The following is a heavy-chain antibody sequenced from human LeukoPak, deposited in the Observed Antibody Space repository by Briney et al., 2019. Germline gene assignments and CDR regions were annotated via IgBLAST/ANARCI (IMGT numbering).Heavy chain of an antibody. CDR1: GFTFSSYA. CDR2: ISYDGSNK. CDR3: ASLWDDGY. J-gene: IGHJ4*02. Sequence: GGSLRLSCAASGFTFSSYAMHWVRQAPGKGLEWVAVISYDGSNKYYADSVKGRFTISRDNTKDSLYLQMNSLRADDTAVYYCASLWDDGYWGQGTLVTVSS. D-gene: IGHD1-1*01. V-gene: IGHV3-30-3*01.